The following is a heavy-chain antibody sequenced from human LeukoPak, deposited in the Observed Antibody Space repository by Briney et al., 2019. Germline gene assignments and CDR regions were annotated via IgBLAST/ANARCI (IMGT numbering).Heavy chain of an antibody. CDR2: ISSSSSYI. Sequence: GGSLRLSCAASGFTFSSYSMNWVRQAPGKGLEWVSSISSSSSYIYYADSVKGRFTISSDNAKNSLYLQMNSLRAEDTAVYYCAREESIKEAWFDPWGQGTLVTVSS. CDR3: AREESIKEAWFDP. J-gene: IGHJ5*02. V-gene: IGHV3-21*01. D-gene: IGHD2-21*01. CDR1: GFTFSSYS.